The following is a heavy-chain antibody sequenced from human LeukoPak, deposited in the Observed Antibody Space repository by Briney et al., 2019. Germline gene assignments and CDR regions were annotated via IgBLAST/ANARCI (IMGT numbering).Heavy chain of an antibody. J-gene: IGHJ4*02. V-gene: IGHV3-21*01. Sequence: GGSLRLSCAASGFTFSSYSMNWVRQAPGKGLEWVSSISSSSSYIYYAGSVKGRFTISRDNDKNSLYLQMNSLRAEDTAVYYCAKPRAVVVAASFDYWGQGTLVTVSS. D-gene: IGHD2-15*01. CDR2: ISSSSSYI. CDR1: GFTFSSYS. CDR3: AKPRAVVVAASFDY.